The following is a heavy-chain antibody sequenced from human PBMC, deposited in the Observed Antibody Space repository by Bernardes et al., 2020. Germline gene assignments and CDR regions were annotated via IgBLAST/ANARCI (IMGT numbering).Heavy chain of an antibody. J-gene: IGHJ4*02. CDR2: ISYDGSNK. CDR3: ARDVWELADY. D-gene: IGHD1-26*01. V-gene: IGHV3-30-3*01. CDR1: GFTFSSYA. Sequence: GGSLRLSCAASGFTFSSYAMHWVRQAPGKGLEWVAVISYDGSNKYYADSVKGRFTISRDNSKNTLYLQMNSLRAEDTAVYYCARDVWELADYWGQGTLVTVSS.